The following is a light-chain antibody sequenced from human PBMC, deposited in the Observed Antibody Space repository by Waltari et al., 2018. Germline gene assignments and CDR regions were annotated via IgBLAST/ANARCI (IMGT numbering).Light chain of an antibody. CDR1: QSISSW. CDR2: KAS. Sequence: DIQMTQSPSTLSASVGDRVTIPCRASQSISSWLAWYQQKPGKAPKLLIYKASTLESGVPSRFSGSGSGTEFTLAIYSLQPDDFATYYCQQYNSYPWTFGQGTKVEIK. CDR3: QQYNSYPWT. V-gene: IGKV1-5*03. J-gene: IGKJ1*01.